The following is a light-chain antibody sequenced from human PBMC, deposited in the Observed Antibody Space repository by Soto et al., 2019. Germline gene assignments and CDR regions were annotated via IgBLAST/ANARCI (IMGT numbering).Light chain of an antibody. V-gene: IGLV2-14*01. CDR1: SSDVGGYNY. J-gene: IGLJ1*01. CDR3: SSFTSNRIYV. Sequence: QSALTQPASVSGSPGQSITISCTGSSSDVGGYNYVSWYQQHPGKAPKLIIHEVTNRPSGVSDRFSGSKSGNTASLTISGLQPEDEADYYCSSFTSNRIYVFGPGTKLTVL. CDR2: EVT.